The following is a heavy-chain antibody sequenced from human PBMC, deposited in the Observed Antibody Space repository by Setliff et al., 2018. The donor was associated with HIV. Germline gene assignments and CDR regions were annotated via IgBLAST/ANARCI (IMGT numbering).Heavy chain of an antibody. D-gene: IGHD4-17*01. J-gene: IGHJ4*02. CDR1: GFTFSNYG. V-gene: IGHV3-30*18. CDR3: TKPTTVVTSYYFDS. CDR2: ISYHEKDT. Sequence: GGSLRLSCGASGFTFSNYGMQWVRQAPGKGLEWVAIISYHEKDTFYADSVKGRFTISRDNSKNMLYLRMNSLRTEDTGVYYCTKPTTVVTSYYFDSWGQGTQVTVSS.